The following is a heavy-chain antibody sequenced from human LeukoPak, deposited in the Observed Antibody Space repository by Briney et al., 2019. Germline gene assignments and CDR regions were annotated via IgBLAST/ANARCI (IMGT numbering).Heavy chain of an antibody. CDR1: GGSFSGYY. CDR3: ARGVGARFDY. D-gene: IGHD1-26*01. J-gene: IGHJ4*02. CDR2: INHSGST. Sequence: SETLPLTCAVYGGSFSGYYWSWIRQPPGKGLEWIGEINHSGSTNYNPSLKSRVTISVDTSKNQFSLKLSSVTAADTAVYYCARGVGARFDYWGQGTLVTVSS. V-gene: IGHV4-34*01.